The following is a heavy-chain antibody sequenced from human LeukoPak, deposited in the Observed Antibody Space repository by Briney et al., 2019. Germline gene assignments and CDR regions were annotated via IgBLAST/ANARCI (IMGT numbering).Heavy chain of an antibody. CDR2: ISYDGSNK. V-gene: IGHV3-30*04. J-gene: IGHJ6*03. D-gene: IGHD2-15*01. CDR3: AKNGDRGAYCTGGTCYPYFYYYMDV. CDR1: GFTFSSYA. Sequence: PGGSLRLSCAASGFTFSSYAMHWVRQAPGKGLEWVAVISYDGSNKYYADSVKGRFTISRDNSKNTLYLQMNSLRAEDTAIYYSAKNGDRGAYCTGGTCYPYFYYYMDVWGKGTTVTI.